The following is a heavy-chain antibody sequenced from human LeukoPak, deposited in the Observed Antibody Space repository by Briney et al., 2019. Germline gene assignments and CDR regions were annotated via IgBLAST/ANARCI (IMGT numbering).Heavy chain of an antibody. Sequence: PSETLSLTCTVSGGSISSSSYYWGWIRQPPGKGLECIGNIYSSGTTYYNPSLRSRVTISIDTSKSQFSLRLSSVTAADTAVYYCVQNIPGTIEHWGQGTLVTVSS. CDR3: VQNIPGTIEH. V-gene: IGHV4-39*01. D-gene: IGHD1-7*01. CDR1: GGSISSSSYY. CDR2: IYSSGTT. J-gene: IGHJ1*01.